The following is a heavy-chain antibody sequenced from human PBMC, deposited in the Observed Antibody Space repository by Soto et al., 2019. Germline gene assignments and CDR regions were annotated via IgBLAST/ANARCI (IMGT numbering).Heavy chain of an antibody. V-gene: IGHV3-33*01. CDR1: GFTFSSYG. D-gene: IGHD2-15*01. Sequence: GGSLRLSCAASGFTFSSYGMHWVRQAPGKGLEWVAVIWYDGSNKYYADSVKGRFTISRDNSKNTLYLQMNSLRAEDTAVYYCARDYCSGGSCYHDYWGQGTLVTVSS. CDR3: ARDYCSGGSCYHDY. CDR2: IWYDGSNK. J-gene: IGHJ4*02.